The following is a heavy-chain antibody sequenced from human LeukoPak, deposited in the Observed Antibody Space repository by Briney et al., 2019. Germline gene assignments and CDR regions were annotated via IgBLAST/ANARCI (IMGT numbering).Heavy chain of an antibody. CDR3: AREQLSWPRGNWFDP. Sequence: GASXXXSCKASGYTFTSYYMHWVRQAPGQGLEWMGIINPSGGSTSYAQKFQGRVTMTRDTSTSAVYMELSSLRSEDTAVYYCAREQLSWPRGNWFDPWGQGTLVTVSS. D-gene: IGHD6-13*01. V-gene: IGHV1-46*01. J-gene: IGHJ5*02. CDR1: GYTFTSYY. CDR2: INPSGGST.